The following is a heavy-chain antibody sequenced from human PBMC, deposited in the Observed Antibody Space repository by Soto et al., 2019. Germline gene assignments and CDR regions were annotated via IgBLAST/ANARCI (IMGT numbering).Heavy chain of an antibody. CDR1: GFTVSSNY. V-gene: IGHV3-66*01. CDR3: ATKQAPHRAFDI. J-gene: IGHJ3*02. CDR2: IYSGGST. Sequence: GGSLRLSCAASGFTVSSNYMSWVRQAPGKGLEWVSVIYSGGSTYYADSVKGRFTISRDNSKNTLYLKMNSLRAEDTAVYYCATKQAPHRAFDIWGQGTMVTVSS.